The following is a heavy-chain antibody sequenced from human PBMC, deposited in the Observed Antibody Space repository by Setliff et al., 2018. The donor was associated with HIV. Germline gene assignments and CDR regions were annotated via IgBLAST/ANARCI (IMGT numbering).Heavy chain of an antibody. CDR2: IYYSGGT. CDR3: ARHSIAVVIGVPERDDAFDI. Sequence: SETLSLTCTVSGGSISSYYWSWIRQPPGKGLEWIGYIYYSGGTYYNPSLKSRVTVSVDTSKNQFSLKLSSVTAADTAVYYCARHSIAVVIGVPERDDAFDIWGHGTMVTVSS. CDR1: GGSISSYY. V-gene: IGHV4-59*08. D-gene: IGHD2-21*01. J-gene: IGHJ3*02.